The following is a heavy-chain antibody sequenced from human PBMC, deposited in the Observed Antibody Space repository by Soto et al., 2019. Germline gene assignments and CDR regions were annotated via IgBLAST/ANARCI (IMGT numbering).Heavy chain of an antibody. J-gene: IGHJ6*03. D-gene: IGHD6-6*01. CDR1: GDSVSSNSAA. V-gene: IGHV6-1*01. CDR2: TYYRSKWYN. Sequence: SQTLSLTCAISGDSVSSNSAAWNWIRQSPSRGLEWLGRTYYRSKWYNDYAVSVKSRITINPDTSKNQFALQLNSVTPEDTAVYYCARWGHSSSSRLDYYYYMDVWGKGTTVTVSS. CDR3: ARWGHSSSSRLDYYYYMDV.